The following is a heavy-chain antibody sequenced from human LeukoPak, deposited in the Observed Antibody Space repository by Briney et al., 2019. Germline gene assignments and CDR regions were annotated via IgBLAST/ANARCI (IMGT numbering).Heavy chain of an antibody. CDR1: GYSISSGYY. CDR3: ARANFDSPGGAGYYYYMDV. CDR2: IYHSGST. V-gene: IGHV4-38-2*02. J-gene: IGHJ6*03. Sequence: SETLSLTCTVSGYSISSGYYWGWIRQPPGKGLEWIGSIYHSGSTYYNPSLKSRVTISVDTSKNQFSLKLSSVTAADTAVYYCARANFDSPGGAGYYYYMDVWGKGTTVTVSS. D-gene: IGHD3-9*01.